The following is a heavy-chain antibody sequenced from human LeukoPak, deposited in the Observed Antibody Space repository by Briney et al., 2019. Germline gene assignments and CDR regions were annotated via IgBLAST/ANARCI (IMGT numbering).Heavy chain of an antibody. V-gene: IGHV4-34*01. J-gene: IGHJ6*04. D-gene: IGHD2-2*01. CDR1: GLSFSGYY. CDR2: INHSGST. Sequence: SETLSLTCAVYGLSFSGYYWSWIRQPPGKGLEWIGEINHSGSTNYNPSLKSRVTISVDTSKNRFSLKLSSVTAADTAVYYCARGFYCSSTSCWSGMDVWGKGTTVTVSS. CDR3: ARGFYCSSTSCWSGMDV.